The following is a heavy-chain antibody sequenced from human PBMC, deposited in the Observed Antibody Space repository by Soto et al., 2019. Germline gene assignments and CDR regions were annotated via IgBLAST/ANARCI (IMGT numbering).Heavy chain of an antibody. D-gene: IGHD5-18*01. Sequence: EVQLLESGGGLVQPGGSLRLSCADSGFTFSSYAMSWVRQAPGKGLEWVSAISGSGGSTYYADSVKGRFTISRDNSKNTLYLQMNSLRAEDTVVYYCATGHVDTAMAFDYWGQGTLVTVSS. CDR3: ATGHVDTAMAFDY. CDR1: GFTFSSYA. CDR2: ISGSGGST. J-gene: IGHJ4*02. V-gene: IGHV3-23*01.